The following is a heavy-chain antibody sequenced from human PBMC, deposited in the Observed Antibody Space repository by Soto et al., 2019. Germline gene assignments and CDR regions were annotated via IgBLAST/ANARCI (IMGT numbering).Heavy chain of an antibody. CDR1: GYTFTSYD. Sequence: QVRLVQSGAEVKKPGASVKVSCKASGYTFTSYDINWVRQATGQGLEWMGWMNPNSGNTGYAQKFQGRVTMTRNTSISTDYMELSSLRSEDTAVYYCARGHRYVVRGVDYYMDVWGKGTTVTVSS. CDR2: MNPNSGNT. V-gene: IGHV1-8*01. CDR3: ARGHRYVVRGVDYYMDV. D-gene: IGHD3-10*01. J-gene: IGHJ6*03.